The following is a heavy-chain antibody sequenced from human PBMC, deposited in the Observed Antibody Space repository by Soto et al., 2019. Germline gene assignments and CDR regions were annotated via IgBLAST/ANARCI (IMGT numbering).Heavy chain of an antibody. CDR1: GYTFIRYV. CDR2: ISPYNDYT. Sequence: QVQLAQSANEVKKPGASVRVSCKAAGYTFIRYVIAWVRQAPGQGLEWLGWISPYNDYTVYAQKFQGRVSMTADTSTKTVYMNRRGLKSDDTAVYYCASGGSYDNSWGKLSHYGLDVWGQGTSVSVSS. V-gene: IGHV1-18*01. D-gene: IGHD3-16*01. J-gene: IGHJ6*01. CDR3: ASGGSYDNSWGKLSHYGLDV.